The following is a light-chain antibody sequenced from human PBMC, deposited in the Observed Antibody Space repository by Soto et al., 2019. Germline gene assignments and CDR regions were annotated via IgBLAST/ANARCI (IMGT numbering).Light chain of an antibody. CDR3: TQFESSVT. V-gene: IGKV3-20*01. Sequence: EIVLTQSPGSLSLSPGERATLSCRASQSVSSTFFAWYQQRPGQAPRLLMYGASSRATGIPERFSGSGSGTDFTLTIRRLEPEDFGVYYCTQFESSVTFGQGTKVEIK. J-gene: IGKJ1*01. CDR2: GAS. CDR1: QSVSSTF.